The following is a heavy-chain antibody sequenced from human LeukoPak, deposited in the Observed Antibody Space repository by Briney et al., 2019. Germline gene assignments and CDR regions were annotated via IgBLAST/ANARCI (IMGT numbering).Heavy chain of an antibody. J-gene: IGHJ6*03. CDR2: IYYSGST. CDR3: ARMIEADSYYYYMDV. CDR1: GGSISSYY. Sequence: PSETLSLTCTVSGGSISSYYWSWIRQPPGKGLEWIGYIYYSGSTNYNPSLKSRVTISVDTSKNQFSLKLSSVTAADTAVYYCARMIEADSYYYYMDVWGKGTTVTVSS. V-gene: IGHV4-59*01. D-gene: IGHD6-13*01.